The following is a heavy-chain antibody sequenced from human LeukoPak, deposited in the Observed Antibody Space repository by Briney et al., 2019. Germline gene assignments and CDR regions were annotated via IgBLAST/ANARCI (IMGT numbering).Heavy chain of an antibody. V-gene: IGHV1-8*01. CDR1: GYTFTSYD. Sequence: GASVKVSCKASGYTFTSYDINWVRQATGQGLEWMGWMNPNSGITGYAQKFQGRVTMTRNTSISTAYMELSSLRSEDTAVYYCARAATMVRGVIRYYYYYGMDVWGQGTTVTVSS. CDR2: MNPNSGIT. D-gene: IGHD3-10*01. CDR3: ARAATMVRGVIRYYYYYGMDV. J-gene: IGHJ6*02.